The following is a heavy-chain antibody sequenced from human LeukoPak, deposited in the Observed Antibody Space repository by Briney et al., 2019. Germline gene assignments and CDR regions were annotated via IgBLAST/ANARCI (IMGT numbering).Heavy chain of an antibody. Sequence: QSSETLSLTCTVSGGSISSGGYYWSWIRQHPGKGLEWIGYIYYSGSTYYNPSLKSRVTISVDTSKNQFSLKLSSVTAADTAVYYCARGIGVGTRFDYWGQGTLVTVSS. J-gene: IGHJ4*02. CDR1: GGSISSGGYY. CDR2: IYYSGST. V-gene: IGHV4-31*03. D-gene: IGHD3-22*01. CDR3: ARGIGVGTRFDY.